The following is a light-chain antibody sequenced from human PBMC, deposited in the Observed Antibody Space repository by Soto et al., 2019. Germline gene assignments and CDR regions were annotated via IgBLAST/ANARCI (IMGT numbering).Light chain of an antibody. CDR3: QQYYSTPLT. V-gene: IGKV4-1*01. CDR2: WAS. J-gene: IGKJ4*01. CDR1: QSVLYSSNNKNY. Sequence: DIVMTQSPDSLAVSLVERATINCKSSQSVLYSSNNKNYLAWYQQKPGQPPKLLIYWASTRESGVPDRFSDSGSGTDFTLTISSLQAEDVAVYYCQQYYSTPLTLGGGTKVDIK.